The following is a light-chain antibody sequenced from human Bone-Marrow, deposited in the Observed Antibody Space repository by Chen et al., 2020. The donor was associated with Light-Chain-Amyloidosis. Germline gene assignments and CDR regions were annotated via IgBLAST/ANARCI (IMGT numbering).Light chain of an antibody. J-gene: IGKJ1*01. CDR3: QQCGTCPIT. Sequence: EIVLTQSPGTLSLSPGERATLSCRASRSVRSSYLAWYQQRPGQAPRLLIYDTVSRASGTPDRFSGSGSGTGFTLTISRLEPEDSAVYYCQQCGTCPITFGQGTKVEVK. CDR2: DTV. V-gene: IGKV3-20*01. CDR1: RSVRSSY.